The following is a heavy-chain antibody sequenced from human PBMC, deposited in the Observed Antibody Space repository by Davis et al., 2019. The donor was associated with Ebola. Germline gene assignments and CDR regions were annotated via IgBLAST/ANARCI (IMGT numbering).Heavy chain of an antibody. Sequence: PAGSLTLSCKGSGYSFTSYWIGWVRQMPGKGLEWMGLIYPGDSDTRYSPSFPGQVTISADKSISTAYLQWSSLKASDTAMYYCARRRSYDFWRGYSLWGQGTLVTVSS. CDR1: GYSFTSYW. V-gene: IGHV5-51*01. D-gene: IGHD3-3*01. CDR3: ARRRSYDFWRGYSL. J-gene: IGHJ4*02. CDR2: IYPGDSDT.